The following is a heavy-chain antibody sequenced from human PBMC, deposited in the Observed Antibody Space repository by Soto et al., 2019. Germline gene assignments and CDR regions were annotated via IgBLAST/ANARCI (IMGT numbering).Heavy chain of an antibody. CDR1: GFTFSDYT. V-gene: IGHV3-21*01. D-gene: IGHD3-22*01. Sequence: GGSLRLSCAASGFTFSDYTMNWVRQAPGKGLEWLSSISSSSSYIYYADSVKGRFTISRDNAKNSLYLQMSSLRAEDTAVYYCARVPRDSSGYHYPLYGMDVWGQGTTVTVSS. CDR3: ARVPRDSSGYHYPLYGMDV. J-gene: IGHJ6*02. CDR2: ISSSSSYI.